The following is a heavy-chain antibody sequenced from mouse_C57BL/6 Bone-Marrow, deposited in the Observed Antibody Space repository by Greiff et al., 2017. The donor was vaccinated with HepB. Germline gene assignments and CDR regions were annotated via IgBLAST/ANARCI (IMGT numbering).Heavy chain of an antibody. CDR2: INPNYGTT. CDR1: GYSFTDYN. J-gene: IGHJ1*03. CDR3: ARRNYGSSGDWYFDV. Sequence: EVKLMESGPELVKPGASVKISCKASGYSFTDYNMNWVKQSNGKSLEWIGVINPNYGTTSYNQKFKGKATLTVDQSSSTAYMQLNSLTSEDSAVYYCARRNYGSSGDWYFDVWGTGTTVTVSS. D-gene: IGHD1-1*01. V-gene: IGHV1-39*01.